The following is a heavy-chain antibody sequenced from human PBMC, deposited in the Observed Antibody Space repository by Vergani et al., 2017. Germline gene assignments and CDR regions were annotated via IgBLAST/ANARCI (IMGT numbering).Heavy chain of an antibody. Sequence: QVQLQESGPGLVKPSQTLSLTCTVSGGSISSGDYYWSWIRQPPGKGLEWIGYIYYSGSTYYNPSLKSRVTISVDTSKNQFSLKLSSVTAADTAVYYCARTRVGEDYDYVWGSYRPTYFDYWGQGTLVTVSS. V-gene: IGHV4-30-4*08. CDR1: GGSISSGDYY. CDR2: IYYSGST. J-gene: IGHJ4*02. CDR3: ARTRVGEDYDYVWGSYRPTYFDY. D-gene: IGHD3-16*02.